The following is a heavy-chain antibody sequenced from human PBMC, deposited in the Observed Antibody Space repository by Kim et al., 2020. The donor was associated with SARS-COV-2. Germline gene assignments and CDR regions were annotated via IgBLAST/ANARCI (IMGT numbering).Heavy chain of an antibody. D-gene: IGHD3-10*01. CDR3: AKDFEGDHYYGSGSYYNAGPKNH. CDR1: GFTFSSYA. CDR2: ISGSGGST. Sequence: GGSLRLSCAASGFTFSSYAMSWVRQAPGKGLEWVSAISGSGGSTYYADSVKGRFTISRDNSKNTLYLQMNSLRAEDTAVYYCAKDFEGDHYYGSGSYYNAGPKNHWGQGTLVTVSS. V-gene: IGHV3-23*01. J-gene: IGHJ5*02.